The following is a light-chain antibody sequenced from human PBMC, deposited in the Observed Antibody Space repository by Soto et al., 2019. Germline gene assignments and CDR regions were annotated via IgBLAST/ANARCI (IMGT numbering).Light chain of an antibody. CDR2: GAS. CDR3: QQRSNWPSWT. J-gene: IGKJ1*01. CDR1: QSVSNNY. V-gene: IGKV3-11*01. Sequence: EIVLTQSPGTLSLSPGERATLSCMASQSVSNNYLAWYQQKPGQAPRLLIYGASTRATGIPARFSGSGSGTDFTLTISSLEPEDFAVYYCQQRSNWPSWTFGQGTKVDIK.